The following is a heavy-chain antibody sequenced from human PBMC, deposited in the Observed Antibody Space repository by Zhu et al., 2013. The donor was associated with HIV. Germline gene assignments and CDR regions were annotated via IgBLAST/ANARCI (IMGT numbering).Heavy chain of an antibody. CDR2: INPKNGDT. CDR1: GYRFTAYY. Sequence: SGTDMKRPGASVKVSCKPLGYRFTAYYLHWVRQAPGKGIEWMGYINPKNGDTKLAQTFRDRISVTRDTSINTVYMELRSLTSADTAVYFCARAASKHCGRRRCSWGTQNLWGQGTKVTV. CDR3: ARAASKHCGRRRCSWGTQNL. J-gene: IGHJ3*01. V-gene: IGHV1-2*02. D-gene: IGHD2-21*01.